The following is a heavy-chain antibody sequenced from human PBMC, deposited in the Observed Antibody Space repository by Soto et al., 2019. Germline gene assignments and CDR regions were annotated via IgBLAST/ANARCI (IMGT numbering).Heavy chain of an antibody. Sequence: PGGSLRLSCAASGFTFSSYSMNWVRQAPGKGLEWVSYISSSSSTIYYADSVKGRFTISRDNAKNSLYLQINSLRAEDTAVYYCATTSAPKYLPQTYFDYWGQGTLVTVSS. J-gene: IGHJ4*02. CDR1: GFTFSSYS. D-gene: IGHD2-2*01. CDR3: ATTSAPKYLPQTYFDY. CDR2: ISSSSSTI. V-gene: IGHV3-48*01.